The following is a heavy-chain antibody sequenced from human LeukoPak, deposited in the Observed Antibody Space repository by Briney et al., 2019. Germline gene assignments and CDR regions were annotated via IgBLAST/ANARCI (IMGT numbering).Heavy chain of an antibody. CDR1: GFTFSTYA. CDR3: AKSGIAAAGIPVFDP. D-gene: IGHD6-13*01. J-gene: IGHJ5*02. Sequence: GESLRLSCAASGFTFSTYAMSWVRQAPGKGLEWVSAISGNGDSTYYADSVKGRFTISRDNSKNTLYLQMNSLRAEDTAVYYCAKSGIAAAGIPVFDPWGQGTLVTVSS. CDR2: ISGNGDST. V-gene: IGHV3-23*01.